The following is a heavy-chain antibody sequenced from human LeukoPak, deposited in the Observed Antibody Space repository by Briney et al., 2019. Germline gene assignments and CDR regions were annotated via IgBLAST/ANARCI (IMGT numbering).Heavy chain of an antibody. CDR1: GYTFTSYD. V-gene: IGHV1-8*01. Sequence: GASVKVSCKASGYTFTSYDINWVRQATGQGLEWMGWMNPNSGNTGYAQKFQGRVTMTRNTSISTAYMELSSLRSEDTAVYYCARKRGYSYGPLLDYWGQGTLVTVSS. J-gene: IGHJ4*02. D-gene: IGHD5-18*01. CDR3: ARKRGYSYGPLLDY. CDR2: MNPNSGNT.